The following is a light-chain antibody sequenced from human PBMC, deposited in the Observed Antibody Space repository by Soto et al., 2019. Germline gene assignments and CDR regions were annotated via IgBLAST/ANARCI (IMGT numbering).Light chain of an antibody. V-gene: IGKV1-5*01. CDR3: QQYNPSST. Sequence: EIQLAQSPSTLSAAVGDSVTITCRASQNIRNLLAWYQQKPGKAPKPLIYDASTLKTGVPSRFSGSGSGSEFNFTITGLQPDDFATYFGQQYNPSSTFGQGTRLEI. CDR2: DAS. CDR1: QNIRNL. J-gene: IGKJ5*01.